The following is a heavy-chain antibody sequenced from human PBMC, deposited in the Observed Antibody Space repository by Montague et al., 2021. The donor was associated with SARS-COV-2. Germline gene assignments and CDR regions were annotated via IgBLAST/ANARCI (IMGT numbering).Heavy chain of an antibody. CDR3: AREGRGYCSSTSCQSAFDI. CDR2: MYYSGST. V-gene: IGHV4-59*01. D-gene: IGHD2-2*01. CDR1: GGSISSYY. J-gene: IGHJ3*02. Sequence: SEILSLTCTVSGGSISSYYWSWIRQPPGKGLEWIGYMYYSGSTNYNPSLKSRVTISVDTSKNQFSLKLSSMTAADTAVYYCAREGRGYCSSTSCQSAFDIWGQGTMVTVSS.